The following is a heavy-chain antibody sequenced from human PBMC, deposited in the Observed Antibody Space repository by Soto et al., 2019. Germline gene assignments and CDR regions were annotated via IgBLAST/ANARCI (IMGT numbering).Heavy chain of an antibody. CDR3: AGDPDSHYNDSHSSSYP. CDR2: ISPTIGIT. D-gene: IGHD4-4*01. V-gene: IGHV1-69*08. Sequence: QVQLVQSGAEVKKPGSSVKVSCKASGGTFSNFTSTWVRPAPGQGLELMGRISPTIGITNYAQKFQGRVTISADKFTGTAYMELTGLRSDDTAVYYCAGDPDSHYNDSHSSSYPWGQGTLVTVSS. CDR1: GGTFSNFT. J-gene: IGHJ5*02.